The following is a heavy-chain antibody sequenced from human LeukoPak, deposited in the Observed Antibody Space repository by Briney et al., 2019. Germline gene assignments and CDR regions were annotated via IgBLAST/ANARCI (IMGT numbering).Heavy chain of an antibody. J-gene: IGHJ4*02. CDR2: ISPDGDNE. Sequence: GGSLRLSCAASGLSFSSYGMHWVRQGPGKGLEWMAAISPDGDNEYYADSVKGRIIISRDNSKNTLYLQMNGLTTDDTAVYYCAKDGPYTSSFDYWGQGTLVTVSS. CDR3: AKDGPYTSSFDY. D-gene: IGHD6-13*01. CDR1: GLSFSSYG. V-gene: IGHV3-30*18.